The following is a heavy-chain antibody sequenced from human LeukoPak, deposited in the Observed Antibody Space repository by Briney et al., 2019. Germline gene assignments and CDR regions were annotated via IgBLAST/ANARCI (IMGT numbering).Heavy chain of an antibody. D-gene: IGHD3-22*01. V-gene: IGHV4-30-2*01. CDR1: GGSISSGGYS. CDR3: ARSRSYYYDSSGFGPNEAFDI. CDR2: IYHSGST. Sequence: PSQTLSLTCAVSGGSISSGGYSWSWIRQPPGKGLEWIGYIYHSGSTYYNPSLKSRVTMSVDTSKNQFSLKLSSVTAADTAVYYCARSRSYYYDSSGFGPNEAFDIWGQGTMVTVSS. J-gene: IGHJ3*02.